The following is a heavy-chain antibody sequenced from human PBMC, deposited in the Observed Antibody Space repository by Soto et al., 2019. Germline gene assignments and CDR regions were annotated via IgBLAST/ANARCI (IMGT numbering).Heavy chain of an antibody. CDR3: SLSDRYYGMDV. J-gene: IGHJ6*02. V-gene: IGHV3-23*01. CDR1: GFTFSSYA. CDR2: ISTSGGST. Sequence: PGGSLRLSCAASGFTFSSYAMSWVRQAPGKGLEWVSSISTSGGSTYYADSVKGRLTISRDNSNNTLYLQMNSLRAEDTAVYYCSLSDRYYGMDVWGLGTTVTVSS.